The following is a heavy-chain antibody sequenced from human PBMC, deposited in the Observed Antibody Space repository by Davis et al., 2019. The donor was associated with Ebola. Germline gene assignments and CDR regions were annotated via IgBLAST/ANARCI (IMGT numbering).Heavy chain of an antibody. Sequence: LRLSCTVSGGSISSGGYYWSWIRQHPGTGLEWIGYIYYSGSTYYNPSLKSRVTISVDTSKNQFYLKLNSVTAADTAVYYSATQYSNGWFDPWGQGTLVTVSS. J-gene: IGHJ5*02. CDR3: ATQYSNGWFDP. CDR2: IYYSGST. D-gene: IGHD4-11*01. V-gene: IGHV4-31*03. CDR1: GGSISSGGYY.